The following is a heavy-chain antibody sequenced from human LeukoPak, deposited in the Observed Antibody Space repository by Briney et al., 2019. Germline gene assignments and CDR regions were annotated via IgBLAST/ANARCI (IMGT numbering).Heavy chain of an antibody. CDR3: GRAEYSSGWYDF. Sequence: ASVTVSCQASGYTFTNFGIGWVRQAPGQGLEWMGWVYGHNSNTNYAQRFQDRVTLTADKSTTTVYMEVRSLRSDDTAIYYCGRAEYSSGWYDFWGQGTLVTVSS. CDR1: GYTFTNFG. CDR2: VYGHNSNT. V-gene: IGHV1-18*01. D-gene: IGHD3-22*01. J-gene: IGHJ5*01.